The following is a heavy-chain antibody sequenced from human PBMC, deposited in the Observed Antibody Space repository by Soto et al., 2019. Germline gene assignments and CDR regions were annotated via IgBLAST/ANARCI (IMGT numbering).Heavy chain of an antibody. J-gene: IGHJ6*03. V-gene: IGHV3-64*01. CDR3: ASGGADLPYYYYMDV. CDR1: GFTFSSYA. Sequence: PGGSLRLSCAASGFTFSSYAMHWVRQAPGKGLEYVSAISSNGGSTYYANSVKGRFTISRDNSKNTLYLQMGSLRAEDMAVYYCASGGADLPYYYYMDVWGKGTTVTVSS. CDR2: ISSNGGST. D-gene: IGHD3-16*01.